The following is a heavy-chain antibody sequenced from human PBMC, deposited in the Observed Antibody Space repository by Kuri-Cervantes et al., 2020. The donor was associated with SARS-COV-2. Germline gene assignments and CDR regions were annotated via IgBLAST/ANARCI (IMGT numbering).Heavy chain of an antibody. CDR3: ARVSYDILTGYYLSPTFDY. Sequence: SETLSLTCTVSGGSISSHYWGWIRQPPGKGLEWIGYIYYSGSTNYNPSLKSRVTISVDTSKNQFSLKLSSVTAADTAVYYCARVSYDILTGYYLSPTFDYWGQGTLVTVSS. V-gene: IGHV4-59*11. CDR1: GGSISSHY. D-gene: IGHD3-9*01. CDR2: IYYSGST. J-gene: IGHJ4*02.